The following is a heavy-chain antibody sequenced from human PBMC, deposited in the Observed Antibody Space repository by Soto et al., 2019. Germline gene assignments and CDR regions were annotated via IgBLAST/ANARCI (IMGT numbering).Heavy chain of an antibody. CDR1: GFTFSSYG. J-gene: IGHJ4*02. Sequence: QVQLVESGGGVVQPGRSLRLSCAASGFTFSSYGMHWVRQAPSKGLEWVAVIWYDGSNKYYADSVKGRFTISRDNSKNTLYLQMNSLRAEDTAVYYCARDSLIGQWLVLGYFDYWGQGTLVTVSS. CDR2: IWYDGSNK. CDR3: ARDSLIGQWLVLGYFDY. V-gene: IGHV3-33*01. D-gene: IGHD6-19*01.